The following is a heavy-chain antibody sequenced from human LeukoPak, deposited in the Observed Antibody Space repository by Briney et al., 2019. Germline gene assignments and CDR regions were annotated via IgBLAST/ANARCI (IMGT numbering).Heavy chain of an antibody. Sequence: GGSLRLSCAPSGFTFSNHGMHWVRQAPGKGLEWVAVIWYDGTNKYYAESVEGRFTISRDNSKNRLYLQMNSLRAEDTAVYYCARGMGGYGGYDYWGQGTLVTVSS. V-gene: IGHV3-33*01. CDR1: GFTFSNHG. CDR2: IWYDGTNK. J-gene: IGHJ4*02. D-gene: IGHD5-12*01. CDR3: ARGMGGYGGYDY.